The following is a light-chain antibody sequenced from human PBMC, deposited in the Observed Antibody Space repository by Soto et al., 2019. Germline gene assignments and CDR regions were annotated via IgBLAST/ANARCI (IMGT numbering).Light chain of an antibody. CDR2: ATS. V-gene: IGKV1-39*01. J-gene: IGKJ4*02. CDR1: QNIDNY. CDR3: QESYSTPAVR. Sequence: DIQMTQSPSSLSASLGDRVTITCRASQNIDNYLNWYQHKPGKAPNLLIYATSTLQSGVPARFSGSGSGTEFTLTISTLQAEDFATYFCQESYSTPAVRFGGGTKVEIK.